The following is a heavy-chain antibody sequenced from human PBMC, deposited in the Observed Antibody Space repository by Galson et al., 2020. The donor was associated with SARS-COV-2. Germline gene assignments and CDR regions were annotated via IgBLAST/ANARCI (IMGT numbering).Heavy chain of an antibody. Sequence: GESLKISCAASGFTFSSYWMHWVRQAPGKGLVWVSRINSDGSSRRYADSVKGRFTISRDNAKNTLTLQMNSLRAEDTAMYYCAKEYYYDRSGPLDAFDIWGQGTMVTVSS. CDR2: INSDGSSR. V-gene: IGHV3-74*01. CDR1: GFTFSSYW. J-gene: IGHJ3*02. D-gene: IGHD3-22*01. CDR3: AKEYYYDRSGPLDAFDI.